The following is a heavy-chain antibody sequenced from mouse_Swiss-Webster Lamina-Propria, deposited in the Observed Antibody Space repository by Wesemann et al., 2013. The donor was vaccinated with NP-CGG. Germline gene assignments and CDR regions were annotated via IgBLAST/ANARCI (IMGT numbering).Heavy chain of an antibody. D-gene: IGHD2-14*01. CDR2: ISYSGST. J-gene: IGHJ4*01. CDR1: GYSITSDYA. CDR3: ARHRYDEGRGYYAMDY. Sequence: DVQLQESGPGLVKPSQSLSLTCTVTGYSITSDYAWNWIRQFPGNKLEWMGYISYSGSTSYNPSLKSRISITRDTSKNQFFLQLNSVTTEDTATYYCARHRYDEGRGYYAMDYWGQGTSVTVSS. V-gene: IGHV3-2*02.